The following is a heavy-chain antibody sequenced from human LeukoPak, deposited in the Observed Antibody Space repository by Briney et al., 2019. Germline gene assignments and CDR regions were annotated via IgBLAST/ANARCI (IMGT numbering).Heavy chain of an antibody. CDR2: ISGGGETT. V-gene: IGHV3-23*01. J-gene: IGHJ4*02. CDR3: ARDYADYVGYFFFDY. CDR1: GFTFNNYA. D-gene: IGHD4-17*01. Sequence: GGSLRLPCAASGFTFNNYAMNRVRQAPGKGLEWVSSISGGGETTYYADSAKGRFTISRDNSQNTLYLQMNSLRAEDTAVYYCARDYADYVGYFFFDYWGQGTLVTVSS.